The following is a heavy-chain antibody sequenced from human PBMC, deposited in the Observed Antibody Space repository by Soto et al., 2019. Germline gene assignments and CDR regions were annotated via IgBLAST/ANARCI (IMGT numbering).Heavy chain of an antibody. D-gene: IGHD3-10*01. J-gene: IGHJ6*02. V-gene: IGHV4-59*08. Sequence: QVQLQESGPGLVKPSETLSLSCTVSGGSISSYYWSWFRQSPGKRMEWIGYVHHSWGSSYNPSLQSRVAISLDTSKSQFSLKVTSGPATDTAVYYCARQGFGPLHGLVDVWGQGTTVTVSS. CDR3: ARQGFGPLHGLVDV. CDR2: VHHSWGS. CDR1: GGSISSYY.